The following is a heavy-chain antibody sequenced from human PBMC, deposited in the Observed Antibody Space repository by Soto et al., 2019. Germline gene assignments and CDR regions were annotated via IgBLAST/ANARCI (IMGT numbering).Heavy chain of an antibody. CDR3: ASTVPPEFWSCYYSYNYYYMDV. CDR2: MNPNSGNT. CDR1: GYTFTSYD. J-gene: IGHJ6*03. D-gene: IGHD3-3*01. V-gene: IGHV1-8*01. Sequence: QVQLVQSGAEVKKPGASVKVSCKASGYTFTSYDINWVRQATGQGLEWMGWMNPNSGNTGYAQKFQGRVTMTRNTSISTAYMELSSLRSEDTAVYYCASTVPPEFWSCYYSYNYYYMDVWGKGTTVTVSS.